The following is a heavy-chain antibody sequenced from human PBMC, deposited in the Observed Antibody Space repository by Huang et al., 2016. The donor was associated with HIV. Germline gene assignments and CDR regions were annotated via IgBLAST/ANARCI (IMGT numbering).Heavy chain of an antibody. V-gene: IGHV1-46*01. CDR2: INPSGVST. J-gene: IGHJ4*02. Sequence: QVQLVQSGAEVKKPGASVKVSCKASGYAFTSYYMHWVRQAPGQGLELMRRINPSGVSTSYAQKFQGRVTTTRDTSTNTVVMELSSLRSEDTAVYYCARDRDFYDSSGYWGFNYFDYWGQGTLVTVSS. D-gene: IGHD3-22*01. CDR1: GYAFTSYY. CDR3: ARDRDFYDSSGYWGFNYFDY.